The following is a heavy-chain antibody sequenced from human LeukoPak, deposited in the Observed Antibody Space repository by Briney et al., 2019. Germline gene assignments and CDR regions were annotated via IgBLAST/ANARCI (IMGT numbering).Heavy chain of an antibody. CDR1: GGSPSTYY. Sequence: PETPSLTCTVSGGSPSTYYWSWIRQPAGKGLEWIGRIYSSGSTNYNPSLTSRVTMSVDTSKNQSSLKLSSVTAADTAVYYCAREVEMGDFWSGSRGHFDLWGRGTLVTVSS. J-gene: IGHJ2*01. D-gene: IGHD3-3*01. CDR3: AREVEMGDFWSGSRGHFDL. V-gene: IGHV4-4*07. CDR2: IYSSGST.